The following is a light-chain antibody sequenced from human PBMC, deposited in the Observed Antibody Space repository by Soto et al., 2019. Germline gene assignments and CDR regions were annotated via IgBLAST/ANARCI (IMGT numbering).Light chain of an antibody. CDR2: DVT. CDR1: YSDIGGYNY. J-gene: IGLJ2*01. CDR3: SSYTSRSTLGV. V-gene: IGLV2-14*03. Sequence: QSALTQPASVSGSPGQSITISCTGAYSDIGGYNYVSWYQQHPGKAPKLMIYDVTNRPSGGSYRFSGSKSGNTASLTISGLQPEDEADYYCSSYTSRSTLGVFGGGTKLTVL.